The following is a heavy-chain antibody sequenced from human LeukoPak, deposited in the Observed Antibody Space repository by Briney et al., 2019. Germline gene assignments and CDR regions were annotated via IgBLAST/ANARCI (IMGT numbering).Heavy chain of an antibody. CDR2: IKQDGIEK. CDR3: ATCSSGYYCDHFQT. V-gene: IGHV3-7*01. Sequence: GGSLRLSCTASGFTFSNYWTTWIRQAPGKGLEWVANIKQDGIEKYYVDSVEGRSTVSRDNSKNSLFLQIESLRAADTAVYHCATCSSGYYCDHFQTWGQGSLVTVSS. CDR1: GFTFSNYW. J-gene: IGHJ1*01. D-gene: IGHD3-22*01.